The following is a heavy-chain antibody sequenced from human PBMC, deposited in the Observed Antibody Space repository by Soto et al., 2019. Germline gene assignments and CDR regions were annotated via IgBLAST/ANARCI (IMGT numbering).Heavy chain of an antibody. J-gene: IGHJ4*02. CDR2: TSSGGGTE. CDR3: AKDILGLGTVDY. CDR1: GFFFNNYA. D-gene: IGHD1-7*01. Sequence: PGGSLRLSCAASGFFFNNYAMHWVRQAPGKGLEWVAVTSSGGGTEFYADSVKGRFTISRDNSRNMLYLQMNSLRTEDTAVYYCAKDILGLGTVDYWGQGTLVTSPQ. V-gene: IGHV3-30*18.